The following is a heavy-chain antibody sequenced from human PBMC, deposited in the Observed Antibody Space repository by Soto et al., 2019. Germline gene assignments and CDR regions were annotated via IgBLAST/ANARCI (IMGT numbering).Heavy chain of an antibody. D-gene: IGHD3-16*01. CDR1: GASVRDQY. CDR2: IFSVVRT. CDR3: ARTLDYGHMDV. Sequence: QVQLQESGPRLVNPSETLSLTCTVSGASVRDQYWTRIRQPPGKRLEFIGYIFSVVRTKYNPSLESRVTISVDTSKNQFSLRLTSVAATDTAVYYCARTLDYGHMDVWGKGTTVTVSS. J-gene: IGHJ6*03. V-gene: IGHV4-59*02.